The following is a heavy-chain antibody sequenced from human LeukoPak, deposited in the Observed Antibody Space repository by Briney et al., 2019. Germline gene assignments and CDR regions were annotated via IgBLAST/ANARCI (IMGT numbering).Heavy chain of an antibody. CDR2: IYSGGST. Sequence: GGSLRLSCAASGFTFNSDAMRWVRQAPGKGLEWVSVIYSGGSTYYADSVKGRFTISRDNSKNTLYLQMNSLRAEDTAVYYCARIYDFWSGYPGMDVWGQGTTVTVSS. CDR3: ARIYDFWSGYPGMDV. CDR1: GFTFNSDA. D-gene: IGHD3-3*01. J-gene: IGHJ6*02. V-gene: IGHV3-66*01.